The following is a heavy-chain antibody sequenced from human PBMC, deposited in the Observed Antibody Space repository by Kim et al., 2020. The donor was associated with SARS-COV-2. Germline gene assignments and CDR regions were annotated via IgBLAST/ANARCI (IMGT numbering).Heavy chain of an antibody. CDR1: GGSFSGYY. D-gene: IGHD3-3*01. J-gene: IGHJ4*02. CDR3: ARGLYYAFWSGYLFDY. Sequence: SETLSLTCAVYGGSFSGYYWSWIRKPPGKGLELIGELNHSGSTNYNPSLKSRVTISVDTSKNQFSLKLSSVTATDTAVYYCARGLYYAFWSGYLFDYWGQGTLVTVS. CDR2: LNHSGST. V-gene: IGHV4-34*01.